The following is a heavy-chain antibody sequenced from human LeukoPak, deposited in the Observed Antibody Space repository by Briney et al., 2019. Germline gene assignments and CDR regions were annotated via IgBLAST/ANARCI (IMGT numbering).Heavy chain of an antibody. CDR3: ARELVVPAALRGYYYYYGMDV. Sequence: SETLSLTCTVSGGSISSSSYYWGWLRQPPGKGLEWIGSIYYSGSTYYNPSLKSRVTISVGTSKNQFSLKLSSVTAADTAVYYCARELVVPAALRGYYYYYGMDVWGQGTTVTVSS. V-gene: IGHV4-39*02. J-gene: IGHJ6*02. CDR1: GGSISSSSYY. CDR2: IYYSGST. D-gene: IGHD2-2*01.